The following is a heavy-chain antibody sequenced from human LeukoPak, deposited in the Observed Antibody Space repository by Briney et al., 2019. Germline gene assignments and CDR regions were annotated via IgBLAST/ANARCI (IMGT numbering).Heavy chain of an antibody. CDR3: TRSSAYTSSWSSSYFDY. CDR1: GFTFSSYA. V-gene: IGHV3-23*01. J-gene: IGHJ4*02. Sequence: PGGSLRLSCAASGFTFSSYAMSWVRQAPGKGLEWVSAISGSGGSTYYADSVKGRFTISRDNSKNTLYLQMNSLRAEDTAVYYCTRSSAYTSSWSSSYFDYWGQGTLVTVSS. CDR2: ISGSGGST. D-gene: IGHD6-13*01.